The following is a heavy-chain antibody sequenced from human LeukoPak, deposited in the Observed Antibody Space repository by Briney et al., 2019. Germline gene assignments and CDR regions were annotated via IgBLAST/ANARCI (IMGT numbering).Heavy chain of an antibody. V-gene: IGHV3-23*01. D-gene: IGHD6-19*01. CDR2: ISGSGGST. CDR3: AKDRRSIAVAGTLLSYFDY. CDR1: GFTFSSYA. Sequence: PGGSLRLSCAASGFTFSSYAMSWVRQAPGKGLEWVSAISGSGGSTYYADSVKGRFTISRDNSKNTLYLQMNSLRAEDTAVYYCAKDRRSIAVAGTLLSYFDYWGQGTLVTVSS. J-gene: IGHJ4*02.